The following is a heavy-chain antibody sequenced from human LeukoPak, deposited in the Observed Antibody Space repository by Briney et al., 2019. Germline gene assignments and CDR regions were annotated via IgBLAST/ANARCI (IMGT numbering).Heavy chain of an antibody. CDR2: INHDGTGT. Sequence: GGSRESSWAAPGLTFITFWMHWVGQVPGKGLVWVSGINHDGTGTYYADSVKGRFTISRDNAKNTVYLQMNGLRAEDTTVYYCATVSEYWGQGTLVTVSS. V-gene: IGHV3-74*01. CDR3: ATVSEY. CDR1: GLTFITFW. J-gene: IGHJ4*02.